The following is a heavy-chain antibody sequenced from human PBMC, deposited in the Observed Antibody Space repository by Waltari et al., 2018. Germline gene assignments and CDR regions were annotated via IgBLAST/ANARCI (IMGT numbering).Heavy chain of an antibody. CDR2: INHSGST. V-gene: IGHV4-34*01. CDR3: ARGATAAGKAFDY. CDR1: GGSFGGYY. J-gene: IGHJ4*02. Sequence: QVQLQQWGAGLLKPSETLSLTCAVYGGSFGGYYWSWIRQPPGKGLEWIGEINHSGSTNYNPSLKSRVTISVDTSKNQFSLKLSSVTAADTAVYYCARGATAAGKAFDYWGQGTLVTVSS. D-gene: IGHD6-13*01.